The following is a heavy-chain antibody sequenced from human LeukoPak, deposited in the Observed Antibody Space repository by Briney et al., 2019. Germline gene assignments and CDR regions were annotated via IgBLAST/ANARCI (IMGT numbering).Heavy chain of an antibody. D-gene: IGHD3-10*01. J-gene: IGHJ4*02. CDR1: GFTFSSYS. Sequence: GSLRLSCAASGFTFSSYSMNWVRQAPGKGLEWVSSISSSSSYIYYADSVKDRFTISRDNAKNSLYLQMNSLRAEDTAVYYCAREYGSGSYDGDYWGQGTLVTVSS. CDR3: AREYGSGSYDGDY. V-gene: IGHV3-21*01. CDR2: ISSSSSYI.